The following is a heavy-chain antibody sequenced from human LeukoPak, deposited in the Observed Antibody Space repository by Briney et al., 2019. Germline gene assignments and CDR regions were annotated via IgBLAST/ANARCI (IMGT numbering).Heavy chain of an antibody. V-gene: IGHV4-61*01. D-gene: IGHD5-18*01. CDR1: GGSASSGSYS. Sequence: SETLSLTCTVSGGSASSGSYSWSWIRQPPGKGLEWIGYIYYSGSTNYNPSLKSRVTISVDTSKNQFSLKLSSVTAADTAVYYCARDRVDTVMDALDYWGQGTLVTVSS. J-gene: IGHJ4*02. CDR3: ARDRVDTVMDALDY. CDR2: IYYSGST.